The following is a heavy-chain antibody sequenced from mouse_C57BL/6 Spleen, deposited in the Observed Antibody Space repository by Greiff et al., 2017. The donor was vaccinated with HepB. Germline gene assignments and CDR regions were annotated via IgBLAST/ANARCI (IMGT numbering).Heavy chain of an antibody. CDR2: ISYDGSN. Sequence: EVQLVESGPGLVKPSQSLSLTCSVTGYSITSGYYWNWIRQFPGNKLEWMGYISYDGSNNYNPSLKNRISITRDTSKNQFFLKLNSVTTEDTATYYCARSYGRGYYYAMDYWGQGTSVTVSS. D-gene: IGHD1-1*01. CDR3: ARSYGRGYYYAMDY. CDR1: GYSITSGYY. J-gene: IGHJ4*01. V-gene: IGHV3-6*01.